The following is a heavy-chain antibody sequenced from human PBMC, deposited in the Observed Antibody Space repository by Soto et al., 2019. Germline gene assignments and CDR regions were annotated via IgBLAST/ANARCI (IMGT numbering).Heavy chain of an antibody. CDR1: RYTFTSYD. CDR3: ARERTGTTSMDV. V-gene: IGHV1-8*01. D-gene: IGHD1-1*01. J-gene: IGHJ6*02. CDR2: MNPNSGNT. Sequence: QVQLVQSGAEVKKPEASVKVSCKASRYTFTSYDINWVRQATGQGLEWMGWMNPNSGNTGYAQKFQGRVTMTRNTSISTAYMELSSLRSEDTAVYYCARERTGTTSMDVWGQGTTVTVSS.